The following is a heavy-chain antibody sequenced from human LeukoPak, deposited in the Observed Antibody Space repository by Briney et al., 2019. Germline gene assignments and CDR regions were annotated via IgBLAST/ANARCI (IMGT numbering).Heavy chain of an antibody. V-gene: IGHV1-18*04. D-gene: IGHD3-3*01. CDR1: GYTFTGYY. Sequence: GASVKVSCKASGYTFTGYYMHWVRQAPGQGLEWMGWISAYNGNTKFAQKLQGRVTMTTDTSTSTAYMELRSLKSNDTAVYYCAREARFNYYYMDVWGKGTTVTVSS. J-gene: IGHJ6*03. CDR3: AREARFNYYYMDV. CDR2: ISAYNGNT.